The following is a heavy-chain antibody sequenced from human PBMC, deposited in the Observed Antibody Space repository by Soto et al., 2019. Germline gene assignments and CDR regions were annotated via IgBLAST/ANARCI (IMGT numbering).Heavy chain of an antibody. V-gene: IGHV4-39*01. CDR1: GGPISSSSYY. D-gene: IGHD5-18*01. J-gene: IGHJ2*01. Sequence: QLQLQESGPGLVRPSETLSLTCTVSGGPISSSSYYWGWIRQAPGNGLEWLGAIYYTGYTYHNPSRKTPVTISVDTSKDQFSLKLTSVTAADTALEYCARSAISAHWSFDIGGRGTLVTVSS. CDR2: IYYTGYT. CDR3: ARSAISAHWSFDI.